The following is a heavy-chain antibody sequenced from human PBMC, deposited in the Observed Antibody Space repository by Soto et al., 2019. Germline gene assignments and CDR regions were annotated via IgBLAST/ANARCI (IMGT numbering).Heavy chain of an antibody. CDR2: ISAYNGNT. J-gene: IGHJ6*01. CDR1: GYTFTSYG. CDR3: ARGHNWGKLKFITDYYHHGMEV. V-gene: IGHV1-18*04. Sequence: ASVKVSCKASGYTFTSYGISWARQAPGQGLDWMGWISAYNGNTNYAQKLQGRVTMTTDTSTSTVYMELRSLRSDGTAVYYCARGHNWGKLKFITDYYHHGMEVWEQGCTGTIAS. D-gene: IGHD7-27*01.